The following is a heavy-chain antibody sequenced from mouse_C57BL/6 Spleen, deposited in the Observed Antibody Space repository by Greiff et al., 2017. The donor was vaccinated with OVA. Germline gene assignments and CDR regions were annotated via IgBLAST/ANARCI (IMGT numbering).Heavy chain of an antibody. Sequence: EVKLQQSGPELVKPGASVKIPCKASGYTFTDYNMDWVKQSHGKSLEWIGDINPNNGGTIYNQKFKGKATLTVDKSSSTAYMELRSLTSEDTAVYYCARDWDAVYWYFDVWGTGTTVTVSS. D-gene: IGHD4-1*01. V-gene: IGHV1-18*01. CDR1: GYTFTDYN. J-gene: IGHJ1*03. CDR3: ARDWDAVYWYFDV. CDR2: INPNNGGT.